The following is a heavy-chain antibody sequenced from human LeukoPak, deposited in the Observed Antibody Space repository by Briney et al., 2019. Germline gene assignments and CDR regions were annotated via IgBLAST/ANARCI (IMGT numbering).Heavy chain of an antibody. CDR3: ARRIPDYYGSGSYYS. CDR2: INHSGST. J-gene: IGHJ4*02. D-gene: IGHD3-10*01. Sequence: SETLSLTCAVYGGSLSGYYWSWIRQPPGKGLEWIGEINHSGSTNYNPSLKSRVTISVDTSKNQFSLKLSSVTAADTAVYYCARRIPDYYGSGSYYSWGQGTLVTVSS. CDR1: GGSLSGYY. V-gene: IGHV4-34*01.